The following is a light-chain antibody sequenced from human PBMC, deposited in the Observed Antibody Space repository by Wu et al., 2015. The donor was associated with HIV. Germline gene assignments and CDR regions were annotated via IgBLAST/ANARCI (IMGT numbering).Light chain of an antibody. J-gene: IGKJ4*01. V-gene: IGKV1-39*01. CDR2: AAS. Sequence: DIKMTQSPSSLSASVGDRVTISCRASQSISSYLNWYQQKPGKASKILIYAASNLQSGVPSRFSGSGSGTGFTLTISSLQPEDVATYYCQKYNSAPLTLGGGTKVEI. CDR1: QSISSY. CDR3: QKYNSAPLT.